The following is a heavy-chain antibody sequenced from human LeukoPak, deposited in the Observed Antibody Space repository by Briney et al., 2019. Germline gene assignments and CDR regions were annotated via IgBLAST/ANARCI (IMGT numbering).Heavy chain of an antibody. J-gene: IGHJ5*02. CDR1: GDSVSSDNAA. V-gene: IGHV6-1*01. Sequence: SQTLSLTCAISGDSVSSDNAAWNWIRQSPWRGLEWLGRTYCRSKWYNDYARSVKSRITINADTSKNRFSLQLNSVTPEDTAVYYCARVRGVATTKRTFFDTWGQGTRVTVSS. CDR2: TYCRSKWYN. CDR3: ARVRGVATTKRTFFDT. D-gene: IGHD1-1*01.